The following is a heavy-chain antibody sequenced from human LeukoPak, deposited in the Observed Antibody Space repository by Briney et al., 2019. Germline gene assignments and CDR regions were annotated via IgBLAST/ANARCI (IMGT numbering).Heavy chain of an antibody. Sequence: PGGPLRLSCAASGFTFSSYAMSWVRQAPGKGLEWVSAISGSGGSTYYADSVKGRFTISRDNSKNTLYLQMNSLRAEDTAVYYCAKDRHYYDSSGYYYWNFDLWGRGTLVTVSS. CDR2: ISGSGGST. J-gene: IGHJ2*01. CDR1: GFTFSSYA. D-gene: IGHD3-22*01. V-gene: IGHV3-23*01. CDR3: AKDRHYYDSSGYYYWNFDL.